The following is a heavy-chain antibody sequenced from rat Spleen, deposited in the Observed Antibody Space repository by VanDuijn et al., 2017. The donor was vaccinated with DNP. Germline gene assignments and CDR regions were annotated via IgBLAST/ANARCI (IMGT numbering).Heavy chain of an antibody. CDR2: IVYDGSSS. CDR1: GVTFSDYS. V-gene: IGHV5-7*01. D-gene: IGHD1-11*01. J-gene: IGHJ2*01. Sequence: EVQLVESGGGLVQPGRSLKLSCAASGVTFSDYSMAWVRQAPKKGLEWVATIVYDGSSSYYGDSVTGRFTISRDNAKSTLYLQMDSLRSEDTATYYCVRDRRDYGLDYWGQGVMVIVSS. CDR3: VRDRRDYGLDY.